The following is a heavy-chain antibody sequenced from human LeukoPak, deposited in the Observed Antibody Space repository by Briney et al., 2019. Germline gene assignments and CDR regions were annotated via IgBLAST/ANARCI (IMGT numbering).Heavy chain of an antibody. J-gene: IGHJ3*02. Sequence: GGSLRLSCAASGFTFSSYSMSWVREAPGKGLEWVANIKQDGSEKYYVDSVKGRFTISRDNAKNSLYLQMNSLRAEDTAVNYCARDGYYYGSGSYPGTVDDAFDIWGQGTMVTVSS. V-gene: IGHV3-7*03. CDR3: ARDGYYYGSGSYPGTVDDAFDI. CDR1: GFTFSSYS. D-gene: IGHD3-10*01. CDR2: IKQDGSEK.